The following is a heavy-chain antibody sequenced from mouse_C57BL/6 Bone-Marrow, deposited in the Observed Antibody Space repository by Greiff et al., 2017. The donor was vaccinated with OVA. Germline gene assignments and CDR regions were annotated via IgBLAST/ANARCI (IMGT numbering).Heavy chain of an antibody. CDR1: GFTFSDYY. V-gene: IGHV5-16*01. Sequence: EVQVVESEGGLVQPGSSMKLSCTASGFTFSDYYMAWVRQVPEKGLEWVANINYDGSSTYYLDSLKSRFIISRDNAKNILYLQMSSLKSEDTATYYCARVSKGAMDYWGQGTSVTVSS. J-gene: IGHJ4*01. D-gene: IGHD2-5*01. CDR2: INYDGSST. CDR3: ARVSKGAMDY.